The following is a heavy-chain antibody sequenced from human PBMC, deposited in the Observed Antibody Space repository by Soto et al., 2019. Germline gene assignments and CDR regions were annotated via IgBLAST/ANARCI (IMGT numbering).Heavy chain of an antibody. D-gene: IGHD3-22*01. CDR1: GCTFDDYA. J-gene: IGHJ1*01. CDR2: ISWNSGSI. CDR3: ASGARNYSYSAY. V-gene: IGHV3-9*01. Sequence: GGSLRLSCAASGCTFDDYAMHWVRQAPGKGLEWVSGISWNSGSIGYADSVWGRLTISRDNAKNTVYLQMNRLRAEDTAVYYCASGARNYSYSAYWGHGTLVPVSS.